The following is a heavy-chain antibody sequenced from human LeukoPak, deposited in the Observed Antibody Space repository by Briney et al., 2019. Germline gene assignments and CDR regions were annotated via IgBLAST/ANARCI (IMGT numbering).Heavy chain of an antibody. CDR1: GFTFSDYY. CDR3: ARHKGTTPIIDY. D-gene: IGHD2/OR15-2a*01. CDR2: ISSSGTTI. J-gene: IGHJ4*02. V-gene: IGHV3-11*04. Sequence: PGGSLRLSCAASGFTFSDYYMSWIRQAPGKGLEWVSYISSSGTTIYHADSVKGRFTISRDNAKNSLYLQMNSLRAEDTAVYYCARHKGTTPIIDYWGQGTLVTVSS.